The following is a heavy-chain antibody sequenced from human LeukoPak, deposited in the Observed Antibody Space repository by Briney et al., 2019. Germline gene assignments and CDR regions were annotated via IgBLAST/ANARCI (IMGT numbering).Heavy chain of an antibody. D-gene: IGHD3-16*02. V-gene: IGHV3-74*03. CDR3: AKGVITFGGVIDPTPFDY. CDR2: IRGDGRAT. J-gene: IGHJ4*02. CDR1: GFIFTDYW. Sequence: GGSMRLSCAASGFIFTDYWMHWVRQAPGKELVWVARIRGDGRATTYADSVKGRFTISRDNSKNTLYLQMNSLRAEDTAVYYCAKGVITFGGVIDPTPFDYWGQGTLVTVSS.